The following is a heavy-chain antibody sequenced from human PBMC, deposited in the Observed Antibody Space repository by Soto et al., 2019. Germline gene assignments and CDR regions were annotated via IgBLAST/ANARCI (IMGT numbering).Heavy chain of an antibody. Sequence: QVQLVESGGGVVQPGRSLRLSCAASGVTFSRYAMHWVRQDQGKGLEWVAVISYDGSNKYYVDYVKGRFTISRDNSKNSLYLQMNCLRAEDTAVYYWARAGILTGYYDFDYWGQGTLVTVSS. CDR2: ISYDGSNK. D-gene: IGHD3-9*01. V-gene: IGHV3-30*04. CDR1: GVTFSRYA. CDR3: ARAGILTGYYDFDY. J-gene: IGHJ4*02.